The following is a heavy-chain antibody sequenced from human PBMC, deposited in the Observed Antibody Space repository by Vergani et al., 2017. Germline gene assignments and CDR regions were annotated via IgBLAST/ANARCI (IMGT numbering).Heavy chain of an antibody. Sequence: QVQLVQSGAEVKKPGSSVKVSCKASGGTFSRYAISWVRQAPGQGLEWMGRIIPILGIANYAQKFKGRVTITADKSTSTAYMELSSLRSEDTAVYYCARVVCRGSTSGYDYYYYGMDDWGQGTPVTVSS. J-gene: IGHJ6*02. V-gene: IGHV1-69*04. CDR1: GGTFSRYA. D-gene: IGHD2-2*01. CDR2: IIPILGIA. CDR3: ARVVCRGSTSGYDYYYYGMDD.